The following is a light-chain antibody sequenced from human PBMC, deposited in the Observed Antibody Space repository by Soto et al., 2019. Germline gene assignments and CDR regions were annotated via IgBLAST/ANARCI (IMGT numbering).Light chain of an antibody. CDR3: SSSTSSSTLVSYV. CDR1: SSDVGGYNY. Sequence: QSALTQPASVSGSPGQSITISCTGTSSDVGGYNYVSWYQQHPGKAPKLMIYDVSNRPSGVSNRFSGSKSGNTASLTISGLQAEDEADYYCSSSTSSSTLVSYVFGTGTKLTVL. V-gene: IGLV2-14*01. J-gene: IGLJ1*01. CDR2: DVS.